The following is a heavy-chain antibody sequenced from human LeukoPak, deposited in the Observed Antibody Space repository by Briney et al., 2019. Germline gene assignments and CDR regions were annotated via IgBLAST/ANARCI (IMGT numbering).Heavy chain of an antibody. V-gene: IGHV5-51*01. CDR3: ARSRAEKVPVWGSYRHHDAFDI. CDR1: GYSFPNYW. D-gene: IGHD3-16*02. CDR2: IYPGDSDT. Sequence: GESLQISSKGSGYSFPNYWISWVRRLPGKGLVWMGIIYPGDSDTTYKPSFQGQVPISADNAISTAYLQWSSLKASGTAMYYCARSRAEKVPVWGSYRHHDAFDIWGQGTRVTVSP. J-gene: IGHJ3*02.